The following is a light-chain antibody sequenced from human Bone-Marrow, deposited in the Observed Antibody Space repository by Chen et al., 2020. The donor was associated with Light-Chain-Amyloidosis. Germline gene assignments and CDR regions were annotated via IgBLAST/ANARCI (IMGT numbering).Light chain of an antibody. CDR1: SGSIATNY. Sequence: NFMLTQPHSVSESPGKTVIISCTRSSGSIATNYVQWYQQRPGSSPTTVIYEDDQRPSGVPARFSGAMDRTANSASRTISGLKTEDEADYYGQSYQGSSQGVVGGGTKLTVL. CDR2: EDD. J-gene: IGLJ3*02. V-gene: IGLV6-57*01. CDR3: QSYQGSSQGV.